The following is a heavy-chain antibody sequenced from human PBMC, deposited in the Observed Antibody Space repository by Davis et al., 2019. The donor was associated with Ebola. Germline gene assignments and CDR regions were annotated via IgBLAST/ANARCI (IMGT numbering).Heavy chain of an antibody. CDR1: GASISSSSYY. D-gene: IGHD2-2*01. CDR3: ARAAITGIVVVPAALEYYFDY. V-gene: IGHV4-61*05. Sequence: SETLSLTCTVSGASISSSSYYWSWIRQPPGKGLEWIGYIYYSGSTNYNPSLKSRVTISVDTSKNQFSLKLSSVTAADTAVYYCARAAITGIVVVPAALEYYFDYWGQGTLVTVSS. J-gene: IGHJ4*02. CDR2: IYYSGST.